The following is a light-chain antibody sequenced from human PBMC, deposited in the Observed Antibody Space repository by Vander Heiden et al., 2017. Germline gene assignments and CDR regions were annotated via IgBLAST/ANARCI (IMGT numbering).Light chain of an antibody. CDR2: AAS. CDR3: QQCDSTPWT. Sequence: DIQMTQSPSSLSASVGDRVTITCRASQSISSYLNWYQQKPGKAPKLLIYAASSLQSGVPSRFSGSGSGTDFTLTISMLQPEDFTTYYCQQCDSTPWTFGQGTKVXIK. V-gene: IGKV1-39*01. CDR1: QSISSY. J-gene: IGKJ1*01.